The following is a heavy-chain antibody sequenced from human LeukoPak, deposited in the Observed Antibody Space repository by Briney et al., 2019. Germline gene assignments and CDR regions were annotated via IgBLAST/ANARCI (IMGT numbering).Heavy chain of an antibody. CDR3: AREVHPAAAEDY. D-gene: IGHD6-13*01. CDR1: GFTFSSNW. CDR2: IKQDGSER. V-gene: IGHV3-7*01. Sequence: GGSLRLSCAASGFTFSSNWMSWVRQAPGKGLEWVANIKQDGSERHYVDSVKGRFSISRDNTKNSLFLQMNSLRAEDTAVYYCAREVHPAAAEDYWGQGTLVTVSP. J-gene: IGHJ4*02.